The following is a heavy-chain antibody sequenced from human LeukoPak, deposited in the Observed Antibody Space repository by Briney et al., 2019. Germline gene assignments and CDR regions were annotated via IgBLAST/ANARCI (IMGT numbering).Heavy chain of an antibody. D-gene: IGHD5-12*01. CDR2: INQDGSEE. CDR1: GFTFSNYW. V-gene: IGHV3-7*01. J-gene: IGHJ4*02. CDR3: VRDGGVSGYDLLDY. Sequence: GGSLRLSCAASGFTFSNYWMTWVRQAPGKGLEWVAHINQDGSEEHYMDSVKARFTISRDNAKNSLSLQMSSLRAEDTAVYYCVRDGGVSGYDLLDYWGQGTLVTVSS.